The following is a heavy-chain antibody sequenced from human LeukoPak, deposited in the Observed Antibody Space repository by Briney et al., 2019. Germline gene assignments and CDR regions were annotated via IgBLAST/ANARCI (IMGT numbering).Heavy chain of an antibody. Sequence: GGSLRLSCVASGFTFTNYAMHWVRQAPGKGLEWVAVISYDGSNKYYADSVKGRFIISRDNSKNTLYLQMNSLRSEDTALYYCAKEDSTTSSALDDWGQGTLVTVSS. CDR3: AKEDSTTSSALDD. J-gene: IGHJ4*02. V-gene: IGHV3-30-3*01. CDR2: ISYDGSNK. D-gene: IGHD6-6*01. CDR1: GFTFTNYA.